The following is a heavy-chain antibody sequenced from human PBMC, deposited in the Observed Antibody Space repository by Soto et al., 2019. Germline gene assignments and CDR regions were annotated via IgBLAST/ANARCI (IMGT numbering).Heavy chain of an antibody. Sequence: WASVKVSCKASGYTFTGYYMHWVRQAPGQGLEWMGWINPNSGGTNYAQKFQGRVTMTRDTSISTAYMELSRLRSDDTAVYYCASDSSGVLWFGELLGYYGMDVWGQGTTVTVS. CDR2: INPNSGGT. CDR1: GYTFTGYY. J-gene: IGHJ6*02. V-gene: IGHV1-2*02. D-gene: IGHD3-10*01. CDR3: ASDSSGVLWFGELLGYYGMDV.